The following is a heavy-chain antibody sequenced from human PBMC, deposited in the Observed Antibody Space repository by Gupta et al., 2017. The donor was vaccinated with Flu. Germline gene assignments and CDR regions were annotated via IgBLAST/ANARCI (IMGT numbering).Heavy chain of an antibody. Sequence: TFSRYGMNWVPQGPGKGLEGISCISCSVMTIYNADSFNGLFTNFRDNAKNALYLQLNSRGAEETSIFYCTSVVYDSSGTHFWGQGTLVTVSS. V-gene: IGHV3-48*01. CDR3: TSVVYDSSGTHF. J-gene: IGHJ4*02. D-gene: IGHD3-22*01. CDR2: ISCSVMTI. CDR1: TFSRYG.